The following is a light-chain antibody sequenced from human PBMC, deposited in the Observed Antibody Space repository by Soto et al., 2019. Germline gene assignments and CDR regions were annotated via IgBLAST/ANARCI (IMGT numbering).Light chain of an antibody. CDR3: GSYTSTYVRI. Sequence: QSALTQPASVSGSPGQSITISCTGTSSDVGGYNYVSWYQQHPGKAPKLMIYEVSNRPSGVSNRFSGSKSGNTASLTISGLQAADEADYYCGSYTSTYVRIFGTGTKLTVL. V-gene: IGLV2-14*01. CDR2: EVS. CDR1: SSDVGGYNY. J-gene: IGLJ1*01.